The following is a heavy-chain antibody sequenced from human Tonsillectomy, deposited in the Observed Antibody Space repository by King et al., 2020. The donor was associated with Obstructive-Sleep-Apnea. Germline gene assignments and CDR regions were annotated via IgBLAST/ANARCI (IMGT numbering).Heavy chain of an antibody. CDR3: ALHFLGYCSSTSCPHDY. Sequence: TLKESGPTLVKPTQTLTLTCTFSGFSLSTSGVGVGWIRQPPGKALEWLALIYWDDDNRYSPSLKSRLTITKDPSKNQVVLTMTNMDPVDTATYYCALHFLGYCSSTSCPHDYWGQGTLVTVSS. V-gene: IGHV2-5*02. D-gene: IGHD2-2*01. J-gene: IGHJ4*02. CDR2: IYWDDDN. CDR1: GFSLSTSGVG.